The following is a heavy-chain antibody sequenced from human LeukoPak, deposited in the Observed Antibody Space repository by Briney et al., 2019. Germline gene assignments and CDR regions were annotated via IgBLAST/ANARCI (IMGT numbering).Heavy chain of an antibody. D-gene: IGHD2-2*01. V-gene: IGHV3-21*01. Sequence: KPGTSLRLSCTASGFNFGIYGMHWVRQAPGKGLEWVSSISSSSSYIYYADSVKGRFTISRDNAKNSLYLQMNSLRAEDTAVYYCARGFCSSTSCYYYYYMDVWGKGTTVTVSS. CDR2: ISSSSSYI. CDR3: ARGFCSSTSCYYYYYMDV. J-gene: IGHJ6*03. CDR1: GFNFGIYG.